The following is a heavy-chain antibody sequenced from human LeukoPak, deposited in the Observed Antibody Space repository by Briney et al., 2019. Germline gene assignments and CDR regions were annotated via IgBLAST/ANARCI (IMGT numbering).Heavy chain of an antibody. D-gene: IGHD2-8*01. Sequence: GGSLRLSCAASGFIFSTSTMNWVRQAPGKGLEWVSYISSSSSTVFHADSVKGRFTISRDNAKSSLFLHMNSLRAEDTAIYYCVRDSYYAFDIWGQGTVVAVSS. CDR2: ISSSSSTV. J-gene: IGHJ3*02. V-gene: IGHV3-48*04. CDR3: VRDSYYAFDI. CDR1: GFIFSTST.